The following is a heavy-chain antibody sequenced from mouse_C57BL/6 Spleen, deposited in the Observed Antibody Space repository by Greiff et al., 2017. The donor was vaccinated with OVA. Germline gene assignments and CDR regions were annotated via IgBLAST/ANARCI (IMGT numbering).Heavy chain of an antibody. CDR2: INPNNGGT. CDR1: GYTFTDYN. J-gene: IGHJ2*01. Sequence: EVQLVESGPELVKPGASVKMSCKASGYTFTDYNMHWVKQSHGKSLEWIGYINPNNGGTSYNQQFKGKATLTVNKSSSTAYMELRSLTSEDSAVYYCARGSNYRFFDYWGQGTTLTVSS. CDR3: ARGSNYRFFDY. V-gene: IGHV1-22*01. D-gene: IGHD2-5*01.